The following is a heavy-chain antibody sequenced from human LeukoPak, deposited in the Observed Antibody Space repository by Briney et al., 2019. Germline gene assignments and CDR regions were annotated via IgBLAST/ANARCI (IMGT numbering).Heavy chain of an antibody. CDR2: INPSGGGT. J-gene: IGHJ6*03. V-gene: IGHV1-2*02. D-gene: IGHD1-14*01. CDR1: GYTFTSYY. CDR3: ARGQPTTYYYYYYMDV. Sequence: ASVKVSCKASGYTFTSYYMHWVRQAPGQGLEWMGIINPSGGGTNYAQKFQGRVTMTRDTSISTAYMELRRLRSDDTAVYYCARGQPTTYYYYYYMDVWGKGTTVTISS.